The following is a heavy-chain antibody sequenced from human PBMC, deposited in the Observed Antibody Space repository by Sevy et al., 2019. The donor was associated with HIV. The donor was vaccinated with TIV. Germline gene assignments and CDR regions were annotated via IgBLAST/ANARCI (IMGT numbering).Heavy chain of an antibody. D-gene: IGHD3-16*02. CDR2: TYTSGSP. CDR1: GGSISNYR. J-gene: IGHJ4*02. Sequence: SETLSLTCTVSGGSISNYRWSWIRQPAGKGLEWIGRTYTSGSPNYNPSLKSRVTMSVDTSKNQFSLKLSSVTAADTAVYYWAGGGVSTTTPFDYWGQGTLVTVSS. CDR3: AGGGVSTTTPFDY. V-gene: IGHV4-4*07.